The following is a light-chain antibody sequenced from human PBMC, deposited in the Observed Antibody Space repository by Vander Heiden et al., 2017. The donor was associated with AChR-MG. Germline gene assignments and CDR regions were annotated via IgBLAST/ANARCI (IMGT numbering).Light chain of an antibody. CDR1: SSNIGSNS. CDR2: SDD. Sequence: QSVLAQPPSASGTPGQRVTVSCSGSSSNIGSNSVNWYQPVPGRAPKLLIHSDDHRPSGVPDRFSGSRSGTSASLAITGLQSEDEAVYYCATWDDSLTAYFFGPGTTVTVL. CDR3: ATWDDSLTAYF. J-gene: IGLJ1*01. V-gene: IGLV1-44*01.